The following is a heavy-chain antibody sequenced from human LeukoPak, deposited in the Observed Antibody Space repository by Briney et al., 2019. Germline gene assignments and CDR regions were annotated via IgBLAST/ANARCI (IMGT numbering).Heavy chain of an antibody. CDR2: MNPNSGNT. J-gene: IGHJ4*02. CDR3: ARDRANWGSPWDY. D-gene: IGHD7-27*01. CDR1: GYTFTSYD. V-gene: IGHV1-8*01. Sequence: ASVKVSCKASGYTFTSYDINWVRQATGQGLEWMGWMNPNSGNTGYAQKFQGRVAITADKSTSTAYMELSSLRSEDTAVYYCARDRANWGSPWDYWGQGTLVTVSS.